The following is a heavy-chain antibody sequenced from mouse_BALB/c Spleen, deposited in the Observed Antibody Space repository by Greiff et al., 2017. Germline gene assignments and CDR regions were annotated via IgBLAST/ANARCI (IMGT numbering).Heavy chain of an antibody. V-gene: IGHV1-18*01. CDR3: ARGYYGSDWYLDV. J-gene: IGHJ1*01. Sequence: EVQLQQSGPELVKPGASVKIPCKASGYTFTDYNMYWVKQSPGKSLEWIGDINPNNGGTIYNQKFKGKATLTVDKSSSTAYMVLRSLTSEDTAVYYCARGYYGSDWYLDVWGAGTTVTVSS. D-gene: IGHD1-1*01. CDR1: GYTFTDYN. CDR2: INPNNGGT.